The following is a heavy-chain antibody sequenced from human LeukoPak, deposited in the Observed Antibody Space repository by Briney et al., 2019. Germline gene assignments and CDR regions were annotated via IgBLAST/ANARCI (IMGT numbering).Heavy chain of an antibody. CDR1: GYTLTELS. Sequence: ASVKVSCKVSGYTLTELSMHWVRQAPGKGLEWMGGFDPEDGETIYAQKFQGRVTMTEDTSTDTAYMELSSLRSEDTAVYYFATDLPTKHFRYSSSLGGPYYYYGMDVWGQGTTVTVSS. V-gene: IGHV1-24*01. CDR3: ATDLPTKHFRYSSSLGGPYYYYGMDV. J-gene: IGHJ6*02. D-gene: IGHD6-6*01. CDR2: FDPEDGET.